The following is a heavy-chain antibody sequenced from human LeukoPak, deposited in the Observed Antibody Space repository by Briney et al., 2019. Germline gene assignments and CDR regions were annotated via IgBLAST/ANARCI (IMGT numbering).Heavy chain of an antibody. D-gene: IGHD6-13*01. CDR1: GYTFTGYY. V-gene: IGHV1-2*02. Sequence: ASVKVSCKASGYTFTGYYMHWVRQAPGQGLEWMGWINPNSGGTNYAQKLQGRVTMTRDTSISTAYMELSRLRSDDTAVYYCARVHSGSSWYTGYWGQGTLVTVSS. CDR3: ARVHSGSSWYTGY. J-gene: IGHJ4*02. CDR2: INPNSGGT.